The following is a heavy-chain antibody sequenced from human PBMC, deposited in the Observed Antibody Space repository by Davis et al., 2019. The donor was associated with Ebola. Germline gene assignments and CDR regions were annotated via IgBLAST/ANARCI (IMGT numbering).Heavy chain of an antibody. Sequence: GESLKISCAASGFTFSSYAMHWVRQAPGKGLEWVAVISYDGSNKYYADSVKGRFTISRDNSKNTLYLQMNSLRAEDTAVYYCARALDCSSTSCKGYYYYYMDVWGKGTTVTVSS. D-gene: IGHD2-2*01. V-gene: IGHV3-30-3*01. J-gene: IGHJ6*03. CDR1: GFTFSSYA. CDR2: ISYDGSNK. CDR3: ARALDCSSTSCKGYYYYYMDV.